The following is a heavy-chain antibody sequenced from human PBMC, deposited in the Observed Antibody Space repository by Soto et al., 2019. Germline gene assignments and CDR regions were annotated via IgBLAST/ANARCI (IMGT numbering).Heavy chain of an antibody. V-gene: IGHV3-21*01. J-gene: IGHJ6*03. CDR3: ARDGLHNDYGDHYYYYYYMDV. D-gene: IGHD4-17*01. CDR2: ISSSSSYI. CDR1: GFTFSSYS. Sequence: GGSLRLSCAASGFTFSSYSMNWVRQAPGKGLEWVSSISSSSSYIYYADSVKGRFTISRDNAKNSLYLQMNSLRAEDTAVYYCARDGLHNDYGDHYYYYYYMDVWGKGTTVTVSS.